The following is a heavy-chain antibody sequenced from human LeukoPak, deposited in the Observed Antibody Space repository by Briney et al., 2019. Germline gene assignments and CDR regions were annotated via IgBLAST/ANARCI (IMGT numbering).Heavy chain of an antibody. CDR1: GFTFSSYA. V-gene: IGHV3-7*01. D-gene: IGHD1-26*01. J-gene: IGHJ4*02. CDR3: ARDPVEWELLLDY. CDR2: MNIDGSEK. Sequence: GGSLRLSCAASGFTFSSYAMNWVRQAPGKRPEWVANMNIDGSEKYYADSVKGRFSISRDNARNSVYLQMASLRVEDTAVYYCARDPVEWELLLDYWGQGTLVTVSS.